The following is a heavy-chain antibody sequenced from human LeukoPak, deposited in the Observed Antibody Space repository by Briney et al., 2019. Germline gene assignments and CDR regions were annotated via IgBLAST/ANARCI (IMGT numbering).Heavy chain of an antibody. D-gene: IGHD6-13*01. Sequence: PGGSLRLSCAASGFTFSSYGMHWVRQAPGKGLEWVAVIRYDGSNKYYADSVKGRYTISRDNSKNTLYLQMNNLRAEDTAVYHCARAFRVSDGSSNYVFFDYWGQGTLVTVSS. CDR3: ARAFRVSDGSSNYVFFDY. CDR1: GFTFSSYG. CDR2: IRYDGSNK. V-gene: IGHV3-33*01. J-gene: IGHJ4*02.